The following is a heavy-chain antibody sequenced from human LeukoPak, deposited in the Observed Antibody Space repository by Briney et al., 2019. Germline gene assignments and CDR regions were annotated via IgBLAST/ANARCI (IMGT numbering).Heavy chain of an antibody. D-gene: IGHD6-19*01. CDR1: GFTFSSYS. V-gene: IGHV3-23*01. CDR3: AKTLAVAGAFDN. CDR2: ISDSGGST. Sequence: GGSLRLSCAASGFTFSSYSMNWVRQAPGKGLEWVSAISDSGGSTFQADSVKGRLTISRDNSKNTLYLQMNSLRAEDTAIYYCAKTLAVAGAFDNWGQGTLVTVSS. J-gene: IGHJ4*02.